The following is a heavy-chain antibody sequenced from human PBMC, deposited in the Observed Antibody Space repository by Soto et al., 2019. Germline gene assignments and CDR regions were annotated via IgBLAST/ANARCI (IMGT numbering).Heavy chain of an antibody. V-gene: IGHV3-23*01. J-gene: IGHJ3*02. CDR3: AKDALDMRPDAFDI. Sequence: EVQLLESGGGLVQPGGSLRLSCAASEFPFSTYAITWVRQAPGKGLEWVSSITASGGTTYYADSVKGRFTISRDNSKNTLYLQINSLRADDTAVYYCAKDALDMRPDAFDIWGQGTMVTVSS. CDR2: ITASGGTT. CDR1: EFPFSTYA. D-gene: IGHD2-2*03.